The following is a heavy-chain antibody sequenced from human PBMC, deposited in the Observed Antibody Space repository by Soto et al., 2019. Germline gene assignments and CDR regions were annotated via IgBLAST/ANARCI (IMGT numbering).Heavy chain of an antibody. CDR2: IYYSGST. V-gene: IGHV4-59*08. CDR1: GGSISSYY. CDR3: ARHGNYDNISFEPRFAY. D-gene: IGHD3-16*01. Sequence: PSETLSLTCTVSGGSISSYYWSWIRQPPGKGLEWIGYIYYSGSTNYNPSLKSRVTISVDTSKNQFSLKLSSVTAADTAVYYCARHGNYDNISFEPRFAYGGQGTLVPVSS. J-gene: IGHJ4*02.